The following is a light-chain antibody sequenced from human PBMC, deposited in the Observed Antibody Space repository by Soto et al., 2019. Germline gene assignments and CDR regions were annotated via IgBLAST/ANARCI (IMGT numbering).Light chain of an antibody. CDR2: EGS. CDR1: SSDVGSYNL. J-gene: IGLJ2*01. CDR3: CSYAGSSHVV. Sequence: QSALTQPASVSGSPGQSITISCTGTSSDVGSYNLVSWYQQHPGKAPKLIIYEGSKRPSGVSNRFSGSKSGNTASLTISGLQAEDEADYYGCSYAGSSHVVFGGGTKVTVL. V-gene: IGLV2-23*01.